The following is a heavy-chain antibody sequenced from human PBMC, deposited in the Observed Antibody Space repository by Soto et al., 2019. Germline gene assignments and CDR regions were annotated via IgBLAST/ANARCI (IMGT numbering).Heavy chain of an antibody. D-gene: IGHD6-19*01. CDR1: GDSFSTYA. V-gene: IGHV1-69*06. CDR3: ARGIRDSSGWDFDY. CDR2: IIPMFGSA. Sequence: QVHLVQSGAEVKKPGSSVKVSCKSAGDSFSTYAISWVRQAPGQGLEWMGGIIPMFGSANYAQIFQGRVTITADKSTSTAYMELSSLRSEDTAVYYCARGIRDSSGWDFDYWGQGTLVTVSS. J-gene: IGHJ4*02.